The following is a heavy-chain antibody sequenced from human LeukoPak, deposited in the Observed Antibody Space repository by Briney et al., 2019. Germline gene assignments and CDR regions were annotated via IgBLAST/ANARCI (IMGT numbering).Heavy chain of an antibody. CDR1: GGSFSGYY. CDR3: ARGRAWGTVVVTAIDFDY. D-gene: IGHD2-21*02. V-gene: IGHV4-34*01. J-gene: IGHJ4*02. Sequence: PSETLSLTCAVYGGSFSGYYWSWIRQPPGKGLEWIGEINHSGSTNYNPSLKSRVTISVDTSKNQFSLKLSSVTAADTAVYYCARGRAWGTVVVTAIDFDYWGQGTLVTVSS. CDR2: INHSGST.